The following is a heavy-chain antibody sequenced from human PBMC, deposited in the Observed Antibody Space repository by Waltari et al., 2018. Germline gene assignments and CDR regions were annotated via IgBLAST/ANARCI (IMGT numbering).Heavy chain of an antibody. CDR1: GYTFTGYY. CDR2: INPNSGGT. J-gene: IGHJ4*02. Sequence: QVQLVQSGAEVKKPGASLKVSCKASGYTFTGYYMHWLRRAPGRGLERMGWINPNSGGTNYAQKFQGRVTMTRETSISTAYMELSRLSADDTAGYCCARSITMIVVVPGYWGQGTLVTVSS. D-gene: IGHD3-22*01. V-gene: IGHV1-2*02. CDR3: ARSITMIVVVPGY.